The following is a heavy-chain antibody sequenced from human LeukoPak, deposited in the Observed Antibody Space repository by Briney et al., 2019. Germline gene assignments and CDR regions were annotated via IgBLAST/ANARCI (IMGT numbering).Heavy chain of an antibody. J-gene: IGHJ3*02. CDR3: ARDRKYGDSTQRRASDI. Sequence: KPGGSLRLSCAASGFTFSDYYMSWIRQAPGKGLEWVSYISSSGSTIYYADSVKGRFTISRDNAKNSLYLQMNSLRAEDTAVYYCARDRKYGDSTQRRASDIWGQGTMVIVSS. CDR2: ISSSGSTI. V-gene: IGHV3-11*04. D-gene: IGHD4-17*01. CDR1: GFTFSDYY.